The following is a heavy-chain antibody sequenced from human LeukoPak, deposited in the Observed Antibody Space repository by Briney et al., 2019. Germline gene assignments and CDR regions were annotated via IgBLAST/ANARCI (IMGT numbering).Heavy chain of an antibody. CDR1: GGSISNFY. V-gene: IGHV4-59*08. J-gene: IGHJ4*02. CDR3: ARQGYCGGGSCYFNFDY. Sequence: PSETLSLTCTVSGGSISNFYWSWTRQPPGKGLEWIGYIYYFGGTDYNPSLKSRVTISIDTSKSQFSLKLSSVTAADTAVYYCARQGYCGGGSCYFNFDYWGQGTLVTVSS. CDR2: IYYFGGT. D-gene: IGHD2-15*01.